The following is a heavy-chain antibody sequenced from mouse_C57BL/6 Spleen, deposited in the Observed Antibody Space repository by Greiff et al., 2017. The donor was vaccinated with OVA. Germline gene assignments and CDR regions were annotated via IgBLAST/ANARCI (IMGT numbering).Heavy chain of an antibody. Sequence: QVQLQQSGADLAKPGASVKLSCKASGYTFTSYWMHWVKQRPGQGLEWIGYINPSSGYTKYNQKFKDKATLTADKSSSTAYMQLSSLTYEDSAVYYCARSGYSKGDYFDYWGQGTTLTVSS. V-gene: IGHV1-7*01. D-gene: IGHD2-5*01. CDR2: INPSSGYT. CDR1: GYTFTSYW. CDR3: ARSGYSKGDYFDY. J-gene: IGHJ2*01.